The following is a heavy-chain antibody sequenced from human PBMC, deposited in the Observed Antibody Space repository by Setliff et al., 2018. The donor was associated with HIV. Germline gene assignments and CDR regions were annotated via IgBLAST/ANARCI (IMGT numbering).Heavy chain of an antibody. Sequence: ASVKVSCKVSRYTLTELSIHWVRQTPGKGLEWMGGFDPEDGETIYAQNFQGRVTMSEDISTDTGHMELRSLTSEDTAVYFCAADRRTVSILRGAFHVWGQGTLVTVSS. D-gene: IGHD4-17*01. V-gene: IGHV1-24*01. CDR2: FDPEDGET. J-gene: IGHJ3*01. CDR1: RYTLTELS. CDR3: AADRRTVSILRGAFHV.